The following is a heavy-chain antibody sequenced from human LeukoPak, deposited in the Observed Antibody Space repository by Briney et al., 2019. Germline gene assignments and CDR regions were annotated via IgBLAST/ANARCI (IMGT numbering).Heavy chain of an antibody. J-gene: IGHJ5*02. Sequence: SETLSLTCTVSGGSISSYYWSRIRQPPGKGLEWIGYIYYSGSTNYNPSLKSRVTISVDTSKNQFSLKLSSVTAADTAVYYCAREGDYEEWRDWFDPWGQGTLVTVSS. CDR1: GGSISSYY. D-gene: IGHD4-17*01. V-gene: IGHV4-59*01. CDR2: IYYSGST. CDR3: AREGDYEEWRDWFDP.